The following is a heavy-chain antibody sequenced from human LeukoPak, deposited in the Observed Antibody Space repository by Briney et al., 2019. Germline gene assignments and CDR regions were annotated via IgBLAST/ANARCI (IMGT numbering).Heavy chain of an antibody. CDR2: ISSSSSYI. Sequence: KSGGSLRLSCAASGFTFSSYSMNWVRQAPGKGLEWVSSISSSSSYIYYADSVKGRFTISRDNAKNSLYLQMNSLRAEDTAVYYCARGAPQYSSGWPYYFDYWGQGTLVTVSS. D-gene: IGHD6-19*01. CDR3: ARGAPQYSSGWPYYFDY. CDR1: GFTFSSYS. V-gene: IGHV3-21*01. J-gene: IGHJ4*02.